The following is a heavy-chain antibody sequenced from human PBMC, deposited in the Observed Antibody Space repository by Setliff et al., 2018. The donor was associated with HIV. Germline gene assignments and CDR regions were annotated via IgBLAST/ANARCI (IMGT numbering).Heavy chain of an antibody. CDR1: GYSFSSYW. CDR2: IDPSDSYT. D-gene: IGHD4-4*01. J-gene: IGHJ6*02. V-gene: IGHV5-10-1*01. Sequence: GESLKISCKGSGYSFSSYWINWVRQMPGKGLEWMGRIDPSDSYTNYSPSFQGHVSILADRSISTAYLQWSSLKASDTAIYYCARLKSPTPYYYYGMDVWGQGTAVTVSS. CDR3: ARLKSPTPYYYYGMDV.